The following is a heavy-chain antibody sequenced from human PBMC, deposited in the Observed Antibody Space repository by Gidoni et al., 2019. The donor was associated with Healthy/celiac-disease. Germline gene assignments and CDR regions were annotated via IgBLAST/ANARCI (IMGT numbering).Heavy chain of an antibody. J-gene: IGHJ6*02. Sequence: QVQLVESGGGVVQPGRSLRLSCAASGFTFSSYGMHWVRQAPGKGLEWVAVIWYDGSNKYYADSVKGRFTISRDNSKNTLYLQMNSLRAEDTAVYYCARGRAVAGTPPYYYYYYGMDVWGQGTTVTVSS. CDR3: ARGRAVAGTPPYYYYYYGMDV. CDR1: GFTFSSYG. CDR2: IWYDGSNK. D-gene: IGHD6-19*01. V-gene: IGHV3-33*01.